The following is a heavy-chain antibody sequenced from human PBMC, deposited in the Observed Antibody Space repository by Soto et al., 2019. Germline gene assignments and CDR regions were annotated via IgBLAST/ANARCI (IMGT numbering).Heavy chain of an antibody. Sequence: QVQLVESGGGVVQPGRSLRLSCAASGFTFSSYAMHWVRQAPGKGLEWVAIMSYDGNNQYYADSVNGRLTISRDNFKNTLDRQMNSLRAEDTAVYYCAKALGELSPESFDYWGQGILVTVSS. J-gene: IGHJ4*02. CDR3: AKALGELSPESFDY. V-gene: IGHV3-30*18. CDR2: MSYDGNNQ. D-gene: IGHD3-16*02. CDR1: GFTFSSYA.